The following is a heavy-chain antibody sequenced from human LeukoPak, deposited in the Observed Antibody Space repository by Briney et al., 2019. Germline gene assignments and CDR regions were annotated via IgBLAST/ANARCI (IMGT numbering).Heavy chain of an antibody. V-gene: IGHV4-34*01. D-gene: IGHD6-19*01. Sequence: PSETLSLTCAVYGGSFSGYYWSWIRQPPGKGLEWIGEINHSGSTNYNPSLKSRVTISVDTSKNQFSLKLSSVTAADTAVYYCARDWVYSSGWYVRDWGQGTLVTVSS. CDR2: INHSGST. CDR3: ARDWVYSSGWYVRD. J-gene: IGHJ4*02. CDR1: GGSFSGYY.